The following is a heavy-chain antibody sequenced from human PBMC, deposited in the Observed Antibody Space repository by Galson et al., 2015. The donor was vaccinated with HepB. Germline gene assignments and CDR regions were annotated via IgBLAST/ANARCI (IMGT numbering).Heavy chain of an antibody. J-gene: IGHJ4*02. CDR2: IYYRGTT. D-gene: IGHD5-12*01. Sequence: KGLEWIGYIYYRGTTYYNPSLKSRVTMSVDTSKNQFSLNLSSVTAADTAVYYCARVDGYDLDYWGQGTLCTVSS. V-gene: IGHV4-31*02. CDR3: ARVDGYDLDY.